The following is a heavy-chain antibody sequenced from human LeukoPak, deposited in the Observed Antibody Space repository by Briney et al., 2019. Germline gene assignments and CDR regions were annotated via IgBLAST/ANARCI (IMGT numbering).Heavy chain of an antibody. CDR2: INHSGST. Sequence: SETLSLTCAVYGGSFSGYYWSWIRQPPGKGLEWIGEINHSGSTNYNPSHKSRVTISVDMSKNQFSLKLSSVTAADTAVYYCARADSGSYSFDYWGQGTLVTVSS. D-gene: IGHD1-26*01. J-gene: IGHJ4*02. V-gene: IGHV4-34*01. CDR1: GGSFSGYY. CDR3: ARADSGSYSFDY.